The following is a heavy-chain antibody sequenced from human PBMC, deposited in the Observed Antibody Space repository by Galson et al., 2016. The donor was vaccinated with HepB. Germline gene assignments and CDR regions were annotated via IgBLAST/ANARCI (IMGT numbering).Heavy chain of an antibody. V-gene: IGHV3-23*01. Sequence: SLRLSCAASGFTFSGYDMNWVRQAPGKGLEWVSIISANGEAAYYTDSVQGRFSISRDNTKKMLFLEVSSLRAEDTAVYYCARRAGLALGRYWYIFGMDVWGHGTTVTVSS. CDR3: ARRAGLALGRYWYIFGMDV. CDR2: ISANGEAA. CDR1: GFTFSGYD. D-gene: IGHD1-1*01. J-gene: IGHJ6*02.